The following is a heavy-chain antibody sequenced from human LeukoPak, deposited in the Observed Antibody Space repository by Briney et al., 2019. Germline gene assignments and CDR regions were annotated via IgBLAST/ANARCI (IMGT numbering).Heavy chain of an antibody. CDR1: GGSISSGGYY. D-gene: IGHD2-2*01. CDR3: ARSRAQIGPTLVVPAASPFDY. V-gene: IGHV4-31*03. CDR2: IYYSGST. Sequence: PSETLSLTCTVSGGSISSGGYYWSWICQHPGKGLEWIGYIYYSGSTYYNPSLKSRVTISVDTSKNQFSLKLSSVTAADTAVYYCARSRAQIGPTLVVPAASPFDYWGQGTLVTVSS. J-gene: IGHJ4*02.